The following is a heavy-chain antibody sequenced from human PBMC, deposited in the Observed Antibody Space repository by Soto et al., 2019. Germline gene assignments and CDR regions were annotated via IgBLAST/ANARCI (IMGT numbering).Heavy chain of an antibody. CDR3: AKELSYNSGRPFDY. D-gene: IGHD3-10*01. V-gene: IGHV3-23*01. CDR2: ISDSGRTT. CDR1: GFAFSNFA. Sequence: GGSLRLSCAASGFAFSNFAMTWVRQAPGKGLEWVSSISDSGRTTFYADSVKGRFTVSRDNSKNTLYLQMDSLRAEDTALYYCAKELSYNSGRPFDYWGQGTLVTVSS. J-gene: IGHJ4*02.